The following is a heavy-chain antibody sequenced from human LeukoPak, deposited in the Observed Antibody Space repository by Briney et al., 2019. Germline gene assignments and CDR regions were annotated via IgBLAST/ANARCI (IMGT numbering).Heavy chain of an antibody. CDR1: GGSITSYY. D-gene: IGHD6-6*01. CDR2: IHTSGST. J-gene: IGHJ4*02. V-gene: IGHV4-4*07. CDR3: AREFSGTSIAARVFDS. Sequence: KTSETLSLTCTVSGGSITSYYWTYIRQPAGKGLEWIGRIHTSGSTNYNPSLKSRVTMSVDTSKNQFSLNLSSVTAAGTAMYYCAREFSGTSIAARVFDSWGQGTLVTVSS.